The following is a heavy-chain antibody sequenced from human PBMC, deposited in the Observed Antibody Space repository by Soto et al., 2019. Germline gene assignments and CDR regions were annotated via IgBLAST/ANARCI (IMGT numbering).Heavy chain of an antibody. CDR2: VYYSGTT. CDR1: GGSVSDKTYY. D-gene: IGHD4-17*01. J-gene: IGHJ4*02. CDR3: ARTTAVPNSLRSGYFFDY. V-gene: IGHV4-61*01. Sequence: PSETLSLTCSVSGGSVSDKTYYWSWIRQPPGKRLEWIGYVYYSGTTNYNPSLKSRVTISVDLSKNQFSLRLSSVSTADTALYYCARTTAVPNSLRSGYFFDYWGQGILVTVSS.